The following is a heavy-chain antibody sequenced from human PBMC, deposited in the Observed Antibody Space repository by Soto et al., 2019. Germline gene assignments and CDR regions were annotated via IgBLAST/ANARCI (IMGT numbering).Heavy chain of an antibody. D-gene: IGHD3-22*01. Sequence: ASVKVSCKASGGTFSSYAISWVRQAPGQGLEWMGGIIPIFGTANYAQKFQGRVTITADESTSTAYMELSSLRSEDTAVYYCARAHYYYDSSGYYPIFDYWGQGTLVTVSS. J-gene: IGHJ4*02. V-gene: IGHV1-69*13. CDR2: IIPIFGTA. CDR3: ARAHYYYDSSGYYPIFDY. CDR1: GGTFSSYA.